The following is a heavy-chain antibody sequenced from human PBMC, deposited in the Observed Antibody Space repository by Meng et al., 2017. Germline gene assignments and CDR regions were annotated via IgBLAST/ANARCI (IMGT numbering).Heavy chain of an antibody. V-gene: IGHV4-34*01. J-gene: IGHJ5*02. D-gene: IGHD6-6*01. CDR2: INHSGRT. Sequence: LQRWGAVLLKTSENLFLTCAVYGGSLCGYCWGWIRQPPRKGLEWIGEINHSGRTNYNPSLKSRVTISVDTSKNQFSLKLSSVTAADTAVYYCARRRGGSSDWFDPWGQGTLVTVSS. CDR1: GGSLCGYC. CDR3: ARRRGGSSDWFDP.